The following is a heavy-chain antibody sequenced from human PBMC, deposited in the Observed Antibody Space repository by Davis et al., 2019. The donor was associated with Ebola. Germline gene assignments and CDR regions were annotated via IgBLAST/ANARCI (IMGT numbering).Heavy chain of an antibody. D-gene: IGHD2-15*01. V-gene: IGHV4-31*03. J-gene: IGHJ6*02. CDR1: GGSISSGGYY. CDR3: ARLGRHCSGNSCYTRGVDV. CDR2: IYYSGST. Sequence: MPSETLSLTCTVSGGSISSGGYYWSWIRQHPGKGLEWIGYIYYSGSTYYNPSLKSRVTISVDTSKNQFSLKLSSVTAADTAVYYCARLGRHCSGNSCYTRGVDVWGHGTTVTVSS.